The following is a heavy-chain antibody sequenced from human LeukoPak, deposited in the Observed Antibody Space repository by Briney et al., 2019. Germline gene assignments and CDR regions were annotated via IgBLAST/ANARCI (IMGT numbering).Heavy chain of an antibody. CDR3: ARELEEYSSSWYDAFDI. CDR2: IYTSGST. CDR1: GGSISSGSCY. J-gene: IGHJ3*02. V-gene: IGHV4-61*02. D-gene: IGHD6-13*01. Sequence: PSETLSLTCTASGGSISSGSCYWSWIRQPAGKGLEWIVRIYTSGSTNYNPSLKSRLTISVDTSKHPFSLKLSSLTAADTAVYYCARELEEYSSSWYDAFDIWGQGTMVTVSS.